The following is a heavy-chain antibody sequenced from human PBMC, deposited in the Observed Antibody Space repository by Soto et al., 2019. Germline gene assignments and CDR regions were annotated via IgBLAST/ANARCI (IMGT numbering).Heavy chain of an antibody. V-gene: IGHV3-30*18. J-gene: IGHJ4*02. CDR1: GLVFSRAG. CDR3: AKDKGRRYFGY. Sequence: QVQLVESGGGVVQPGRSLRLSCAACGLVFSRAGMHWLRQAPGKGLEWIALISSDDGSVKFYADSVNGRFTISRDNSKNTLFLHMDSLRAEDTAVYYCAKDKGRRYFGYWGQGALVTVSS. D-gene: IGHD1-26*01. CDR2: ISSDDGSVK.